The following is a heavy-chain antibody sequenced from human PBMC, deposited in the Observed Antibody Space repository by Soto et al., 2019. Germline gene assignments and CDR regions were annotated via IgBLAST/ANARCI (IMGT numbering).Heavy chain of an antibody. CDR2: SRDKTKTYST. Sequence: EVQVVESGGCLVQPGGSLRLSCATSGFTFSDHYMDWVRQAPGEGLEWVGRSRDKTKTYSTDYAASVKGRFTISRDDSKNSLYLQMNSLKTEDTAVYYCVARYCSGGVCYRDYWGQGILVTVSS. CDR1: GFTFSDHY. CDR3: VARYCSGGVCYRDY. D-gene: IGHD2-15*01. V-gene: IGHV3-72*01. J-gene: IGHJ4*02.